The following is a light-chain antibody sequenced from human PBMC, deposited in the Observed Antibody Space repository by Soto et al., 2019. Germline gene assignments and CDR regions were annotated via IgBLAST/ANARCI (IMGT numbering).Light chain of an antibody. CDR1: SSNIGNNY. CDR3: GTWDTGLNVHVV. V-gene: IGLV1-51*01. CDR2: DNN. J-gene: IGLJ7*01. Sequence: QSVLTQPPSVSAAPGQKVTISCSGSSSNIGNNYVSWYQQLPGTAPKLLIYDNNKRPSGIPDRFSGSKSGTSATMGITGLQTGDEADYYCGTWDTGLNVHVVFGGGTPLTVL.